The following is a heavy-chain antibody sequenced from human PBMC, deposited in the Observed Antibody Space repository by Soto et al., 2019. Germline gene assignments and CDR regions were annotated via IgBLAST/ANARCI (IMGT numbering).Heavy chain of an antibody. Sequence: XETLSLTCTVSGGSISSYYWSWIRQPPGKGLEWIGYIYYSGSTNYNPSLKSRVTISVDTSKNQFSLKLSSVTAADTAVYYCSRAKRDSGYDFYYYYYGMDVWGQGTTVTVSS. CDR3: SRAKRDSGYDFYYYYYGMDV. CDR1: GGSISSYY. CDR2: IYYSGST. D-gene: IGHD5-12*01. J-gene: IGHJ6*02. V-gene: IGHV4-59*01.